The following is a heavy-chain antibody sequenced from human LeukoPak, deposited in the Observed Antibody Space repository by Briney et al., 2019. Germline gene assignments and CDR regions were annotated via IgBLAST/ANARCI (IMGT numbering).Heavy chain of an antibody. J-gene: IGHJ4*02. CDR3: SRDQTPYY. CDR2: IASKTYGGTA. CDR1: GFTFGDYA. Sequence: GGSLRLSCTASGFTFGDYAMTWVRQAPGKGLEWVGFIASKTYGGTAEYAVSVKGRFTISRDDSKSIAYLQMNSLKTEDTAVYFCSRDQTPYYWSQGTLVTVSS. V-gene: IGHV3-49*04.